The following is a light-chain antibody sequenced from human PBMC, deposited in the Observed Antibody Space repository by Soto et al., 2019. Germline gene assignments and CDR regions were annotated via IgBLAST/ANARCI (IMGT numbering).Light chain of an antibody. Sequence: QSALTQPPSASGSPGQSVTISCTGTNSEVGRYNYVSWYQKHPGKAPKIMISEVAKQPSGVPDRFSGSNSGNTASLTVTGLHAEDEAEYYCSSYAGSNIYVFGTGTKVTVL. CDR2: EVA. J-gene: IGLJ1*01. V-gene: IGLV2-8*01. CDR3: SSYAGSNIYV. CDR1: NSEVGRYNY.